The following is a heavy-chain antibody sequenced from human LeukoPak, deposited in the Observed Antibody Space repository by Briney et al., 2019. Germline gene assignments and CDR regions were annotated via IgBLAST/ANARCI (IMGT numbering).Heavy chain of an antibody. CDR1: GYTFTSYA. J-gene: IGHJ4*02. Sequence: ASVKVSCKASGYTFTSYAMHWVRQAPGQRLEWMGWINAGNGNTKYSQKFQGRVTITRDTSASTAYMELSSLRSEDTAVYYCARVARSGSYGPYFDDWGQGTLVTVSS. CDR2: INAGNGNT. CDR3: ARVARSGSYGPYFDD. D-gene: IGHD1-26*01. V-gene: IGHV1-3*01.